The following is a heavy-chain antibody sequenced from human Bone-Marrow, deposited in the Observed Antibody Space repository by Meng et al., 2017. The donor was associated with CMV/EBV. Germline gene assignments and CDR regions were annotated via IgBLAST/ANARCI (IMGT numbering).Heavy chain of an antibody. Sequence: GESLKISCAASGFTFSSYWMSWVRQAPGKGLEWVANIKQDGSEKYYVDSVKGRFTISRDNAKNSLYLQMNSLRTEDTALYYCAKDVGHHGMATILDWGQGTLVTVSS. V-gene: IGHV3-7*03. J-gene: IGHJ4*02. CDR1: GFTFSSYW. CDR2: IKQDGSEK. D-gene: IGHD5-24*01. CDR3: AKDVGHHGMATILD.